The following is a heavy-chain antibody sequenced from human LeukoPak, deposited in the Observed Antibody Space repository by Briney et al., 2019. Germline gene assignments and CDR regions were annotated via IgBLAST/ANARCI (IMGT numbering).Heavy chain of an antibody. CDR3: ARRRGYSLDY. CDR2: ISYSGST. J-gene: IGHJ4*02. V-gene: IGHV4-59*01. D-gene: IGHD5-18*01. Sequence: WIGYISYSGSTNYNPSLKSRVTISVDTSKNQFSLKLSSVAAADTAVYYCARRRGYSLDYWGQGTLVTVSS.